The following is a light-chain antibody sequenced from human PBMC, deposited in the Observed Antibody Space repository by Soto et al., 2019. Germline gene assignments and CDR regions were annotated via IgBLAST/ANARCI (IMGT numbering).Light chain of an antibody. CDR3: QVWDSSTGV. V-gene: IGLV3-9*01. CDR1: NIGSKN. CDR2: RDS. J-gene: IGLJ3*02. Sequence: SYELTQPLSVSVALGQTARITCGGNNIGSKNVHWYQQKPGQAPVLVMYRDSNRPFGIPERFSGSNSGNTATLTISRAQAGDEADYYCQVWDSSTGVFGGGTKVTVL.